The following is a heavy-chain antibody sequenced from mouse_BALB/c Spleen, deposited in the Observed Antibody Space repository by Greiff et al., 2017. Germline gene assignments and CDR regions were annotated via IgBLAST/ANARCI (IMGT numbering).Heavy chain of an antibody. D-gene: IGHD4-1*01. CDR3: ARPPANWGFDY. V-gene: IGHV1-7*01. CDR1: GYTFTSYW. J-gene: IGHJ2*01. CDR2: INPSTGYT. Sequence: QVQLQQSGAELAKPGASVKMSCKASGYTFTSYWMHWVKQRPGQGLEWIGYINPSTGYTEYNQKFKDKATLTADKSSSTAYMQLSSLTSEDSAVYYCARPPANWGFDYWGQGTTLTVSS.